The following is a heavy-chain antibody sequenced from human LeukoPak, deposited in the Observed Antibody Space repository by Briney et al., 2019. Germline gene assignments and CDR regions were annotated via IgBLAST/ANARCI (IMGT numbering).Heavy chain of an antibody. V-gene: IGHV5-51*01. J-gene: IGHJ5*02. CDR1: GYSFTSYW. CDR2: IYPGDSDT. Sequence: GESLKISCKGSGYSFTSYWIGWVRQMPGKGLEWMGIIYPGDSDTRYSPSFQGQVTISADKSISTAYPQWSSLKASDTAMYYCARLGKYYYDSSGYRGGFDPWGQGTLVTVSS. CDR3: ARLGKYYYDSSGYRGGFDP. D-gene: IGHD3-22*01.